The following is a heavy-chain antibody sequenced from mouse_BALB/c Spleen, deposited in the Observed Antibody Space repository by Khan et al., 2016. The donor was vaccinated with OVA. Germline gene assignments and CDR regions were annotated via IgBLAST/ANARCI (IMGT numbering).Heavy chain of an antibody. D-gene: IGHD4-1*01. CDR1: GFTFSGFG. CDR3: ARTGYFYFDY. CDR2: ISSGSNTI. Sequence: EVELVESGGGLVQPGGSRKLSCAASGFTFSGFGMHWVRQAPEKGLEWVAFISSGSNTIYYADTVKGRFTLSRDNPNKTLFLQLTSLRSEDTAMYFCARTGYFYFDYWGQGTTLTVSS. J-gene: IGHJ2*01. V-gene: IGHV5-17*02.